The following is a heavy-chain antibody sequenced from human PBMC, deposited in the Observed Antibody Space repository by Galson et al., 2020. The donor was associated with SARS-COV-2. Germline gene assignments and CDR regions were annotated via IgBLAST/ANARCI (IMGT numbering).Heavy chain of an antibody. CDR3: ARKTSTYDY. CDR1: PGFISRSSYY. J-gene: IGHJ4*02. V-gene: IGHV4-39*07. D-gene: IGHD3-16*01. Sequence: KASETLSLTCSVSPGFISRSSYYWGWIRQTPGKGLEWIGSIYFTGRTFYNPSLESRVTISIDTSKNQFSLRLSSVTAADSAVYFCARKTSTYDYWGQGTLVTVSS. CDR2: IYFTGRT.